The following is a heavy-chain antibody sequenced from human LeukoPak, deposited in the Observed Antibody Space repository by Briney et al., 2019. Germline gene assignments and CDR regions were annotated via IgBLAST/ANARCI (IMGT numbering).Heavy chain of an antibody. V-gene: IGHV4-34*01. CDR2: INHSGST. CDR1: GGSFSGYY. J-gene: IGHJ4*02. Sequence: SETLSLTCAVYGGSFSGYYWSWIRQPPGKALEWIGEINHSGSTNYNPSLKSRVTISVDTSKNQFSLKLSSVTAADTAVYYCAGARIAARPGYFDYWGQGTLVTVSS. D-gene: IGHD6-6*01. CDR3: AGARIAARPGYFDY.